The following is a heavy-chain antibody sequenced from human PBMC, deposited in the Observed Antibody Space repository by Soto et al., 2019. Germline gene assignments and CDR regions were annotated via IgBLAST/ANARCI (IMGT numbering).Heavy chain of an antibody. D-gene: IGHD3-10*01. Sequence: EVQLLESGGGLVQPGGSLRLSCAASGFTFSSYAMSWVRQAPGKGLEWVSAISGSGGSTYYADSVKGRFTISRDNSKNTLYVQRNSLRAEDTAVYYCAKDNRAMVRGDGMDVWGQGTTVTVSS. J-gene: IGHJ6*02. CDR3: AKDNRAMVRGDGMDV. V-gene: IGHV3-23*01. CDR2: ISGSGGST. CDR1: GFTFSSYA.